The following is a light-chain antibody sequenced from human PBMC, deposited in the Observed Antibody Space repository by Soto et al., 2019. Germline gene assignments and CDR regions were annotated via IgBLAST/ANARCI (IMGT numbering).Light chain of an antibody. Sequence: EIVLTQPPGTLSLSPGERATLSCRASQSVSSSYLAWYQQKPGQAPRLLIYGASSRATGIPDRFSGSGPGTDFTLTISRLEPEDFVVYYCQQYGSSLPWTFGQGTKVDIK. CDR2: GAS. CDR1: QSVSSSY. CDR3: QQYGSSLPWT. J-gene: IGKJ1*01. V-gene: IGKV3-20*01.